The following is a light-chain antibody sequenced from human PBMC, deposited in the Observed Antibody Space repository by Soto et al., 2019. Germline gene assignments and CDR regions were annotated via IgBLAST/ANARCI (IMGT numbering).Light chain of an antibody. CDR2: AAS. J-gene: IGKJ5*01. CDR3: QQSYSTPVT. V-gene: IGKV1-39*01. Sequence: IQMTKSPSSLSASEGDRVTITCRASQSISFYLNWYQQKPGNAPKVLIYAASNLQTGVPSRFSGSGSGTDFTLTINSLQPEDFATYSCQQSYSTPVTFGQGTRLEIK. CDR1: QSISFY.